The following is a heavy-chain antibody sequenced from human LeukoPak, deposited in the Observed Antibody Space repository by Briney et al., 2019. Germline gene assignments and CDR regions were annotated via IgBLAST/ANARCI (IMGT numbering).Heavy chain of an antibody. D-gene: IGHD1-26*01. CDR1: GGSISSGGYY. J-gene: IGHJ5*02. CDR2: IYYSGST. CDR3: ARHSLVGAIPYNWFDP. Sequence: TSETLSLTCTVSGGSISSGGYYWSWIRQHPGKGLEWIGYIYYSGSTYYNPSLKSRVTISVDTSKNQFSLRLSSVTAADTAVYYCARHSLVGAIPYNWFDPWGQGTLVTVSS. V-gene: IGHV4-31*03.